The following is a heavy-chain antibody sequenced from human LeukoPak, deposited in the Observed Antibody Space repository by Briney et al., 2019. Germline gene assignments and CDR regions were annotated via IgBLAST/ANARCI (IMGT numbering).Heavy chain of an antibody. D-gene: IGHD6-19*01. CDR3: ARENSSSGWYPSL. J-gene: IGHJ4*02. V-gene: IGHV6-1*01. CDR1: GDSVSSNSAA. Sequence: SQTLSLTCAISGDSVSSNSAAWNWITQSPSRGLEWLGRTYYRSKWYNDSAVSVISRITINPDTSKNQFSLQLNSVTPEDTAVYYCARENSSSGWYPSLWGQGTLVTVSS. CDR2: TYYRSKWYN.